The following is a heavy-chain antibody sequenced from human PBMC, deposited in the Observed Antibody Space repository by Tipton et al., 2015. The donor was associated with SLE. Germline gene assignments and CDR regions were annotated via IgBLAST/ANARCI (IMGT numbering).Heavy chain of an antibody. D-gene: IGHD3-10*02. CDR1: GYTFRNYG. CDR3: AGMFVRPGTPACDY. V-gene: IGHV1-18*01. CDR2: ISPYNGNT. Sequence: QSGAEVKKPGASVKVSCKASGYTFRNYGISWVRQAPGQGVEWMGWISPYNGNTKYGQKFQGRVTMTTDTATNTAYMELRSLTSDDTAIYYCAGMFVRPGTPACDYWGQGPLVTVS. J-gene: IGHJ4*02.